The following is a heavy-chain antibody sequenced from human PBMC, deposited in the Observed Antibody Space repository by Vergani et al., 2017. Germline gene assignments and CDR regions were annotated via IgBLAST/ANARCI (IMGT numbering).Heavy chain of an antibody. V-gene: IGHV3-21*01. D-gene: IGHD3-3*01. CDR3: ARKGTIFGVVILGAFDI. J-gene: IGHJ3*02. CDR2: ISSSSSYI. CDR1: GFTFSSYS. Sequence: EVQLVESGGGLVKPGGSLRLSCAASGFTFSSYSMNWVRQAPGKGLEWVSSISSSSSYIYYADSVKGRFTISRDKAKNSLYLQMNSLRAEDTAVYYCARKGTIFGVVILGAFDIWGQGTMVTVSS.